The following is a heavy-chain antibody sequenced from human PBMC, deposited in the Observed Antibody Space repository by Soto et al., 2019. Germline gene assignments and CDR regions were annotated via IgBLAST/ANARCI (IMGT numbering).Heavy chain of an antibody. Sequence: EVQLLESGGGLVQPGGSLRLSCAAPGFTFSNYAMNWVRQAPGKGLEWVSVISGCGGSTYYADSVKGRFTISRDNSKNSLYLQMNSLRGEDTAVYYCARRSSGWYFDYWGQGTLVTVSS. V-gene: IGHV3-23*01. D-gene: IGHD6-19*01. CDR2: ISGCGGST. CDR1: GFTFSNYA. J-gene: IGHJ4*02. CDR3: ARRSSGWYFDY.